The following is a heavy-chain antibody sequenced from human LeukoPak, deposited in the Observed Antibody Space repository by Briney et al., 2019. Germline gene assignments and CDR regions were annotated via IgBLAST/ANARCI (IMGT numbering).Heavy chain of an antibody. Sequence: KPSETLSLTCTVSGGSISSYYWSWIRQPAGKGLEWIGRIYTSGSTNYNPSLKSRVTMSVDTSKNQFSLKLSSVTAADTAVYYCARLVTYYYDSSGYYYAFDMWGQGTMVTVSS. CDR3: ARLVTYYYDSSGYYYAFDM. J-gene: IGHJ3*02. D-gene: IGHD3-22*01. V-gene: IGHV4-4*07. CDR1: GGSISSYY. CDR2: IYTSGST.